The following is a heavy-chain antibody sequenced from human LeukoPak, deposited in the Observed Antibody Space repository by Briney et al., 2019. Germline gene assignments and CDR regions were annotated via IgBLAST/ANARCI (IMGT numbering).Heavy chain of an antibody. J-gene: IGHJ4*02. D-gene: IGHD6-6*01. CDR2: IYHSGNT. CDR3: ARWYSSSGYLDY. Sequence: SETLSLTCAVSGYSISSGYYWGRIRQPPGKGLEWIGSIYHSGNTNYNPSLKSRVTISVDTSKNQFSLKVSSVTAADTALYYCARWYSSSGYLDYWGQGTLVTVSS. V-gene: IGHV4-38-2*01. CDR1: GYSISSGYY.